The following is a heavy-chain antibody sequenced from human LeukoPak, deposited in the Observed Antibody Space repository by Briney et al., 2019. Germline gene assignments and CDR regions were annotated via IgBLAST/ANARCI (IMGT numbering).Heavy chain of an antibody. CDR2: LNPNSGAT. D-gene: IGHD5-12*01. CDR3: SRGSALNRAYSGYDPPFHY. CDR1: GYTFSDYY. Sequence: ASVKVSCKASGYTFSDYYMHWVRQAPGQGLDWMGWLNPNSGATGYAQKFQGRVTMTRDTSISTADMELNSLRSDDTAMYYCSRGSALNRAYSGYDPPFHYWGQGTLVAVSS. J-gene: IGHJ4*02. V-gene: IGHV1-2*02.